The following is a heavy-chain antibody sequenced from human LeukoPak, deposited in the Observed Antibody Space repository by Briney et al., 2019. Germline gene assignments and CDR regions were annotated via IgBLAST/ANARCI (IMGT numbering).Heavy chain of an antibody. Sequence: PSETLSLTCTVSGGSISSSSYYWSWIRQPPGKGLEWIGYIYYSGSTNYNPSLRSRVTISLATSKNQFSLKLSSVTAADTAVYYCARGSGAYYYGSYYMDVWGKGTTVTISS. D-gene: IGHD3-10*01. CDR1: GGSISSSSYY. V-gene: IGHV4-61*01. CDR3: ARGSGAYYYGSYYMDV. CDR2: IYYSGST. J-gene: IGHJ6*03.